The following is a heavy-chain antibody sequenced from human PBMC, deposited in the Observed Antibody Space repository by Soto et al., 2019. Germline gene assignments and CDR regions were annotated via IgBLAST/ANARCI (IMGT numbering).Heavy chain of an antibody. CDR2: IYNSGST. D-gene: IGHD3-10*01. CDR3: ARGRGSTPMGTYFDY. Sequence: QVQLQESGPGLVKPSETLSLTCTVSGVSISNYYWTWIRQPPGKGLEWIGYIYNSGSTNYKPSLESRVTISVDTSKSQFSLKLRSVPAADTAVYYCARGRGSTPMGTYFDYWGHGTLVTVSS. V-gene: IGHV4-59*01. CDR1: GVSISNYY. J-gene: IGHJ4*01.